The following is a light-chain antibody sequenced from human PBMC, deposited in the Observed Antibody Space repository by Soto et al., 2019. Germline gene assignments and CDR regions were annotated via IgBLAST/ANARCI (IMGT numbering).Light chain of an antibody. CDR1: QGISVF. Sequence: DIQMTQSPSSLSASVGDRVTITCRASQGISVFLAWFQQNPGKAPKRLIYAASSLESGVPSRFSGSGSGTEFTLTISSLQPEDFATYYCLQHNTFPFTFGPGTKVDIK. V-gene: IGKV1-17*01. J-gene: IGKJ3*01. CDR2: AAS. CDR3: LQHNTFPFT.